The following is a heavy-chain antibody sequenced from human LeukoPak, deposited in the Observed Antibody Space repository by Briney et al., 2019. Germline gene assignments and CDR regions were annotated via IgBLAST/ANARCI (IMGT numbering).Heavy chain of an antibody. CDR1: GYTFTRYY. V-gene: IGHV1-8*02. J-gene: IGHJ6*03. CDR3: ARVMQAYGYLSYYYYMDV. D-gene: IGHD5-18*01. Sequence: ASVKVSCKAAGYTFTRYYMHWVRQAPGQGREWMGWMNPNSGNIGYEQQFQGRVTITWNTSISTAYMELSSLRSEDTAVYYCARVMQAYGYLSYYYYMDVWGKGTTVTISS. CDR2: MNPNSGNI.